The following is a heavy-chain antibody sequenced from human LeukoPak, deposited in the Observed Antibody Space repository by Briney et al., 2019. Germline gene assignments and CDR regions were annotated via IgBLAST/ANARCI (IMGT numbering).Heavy chain of an antibody. J-gene: IGHJ4*02. Sequence: ASVKVSCKASGSTFTSYGISWVRQAPGQGPEWMGWISAYNGNTNYAQKLQGRVTMTTDTSTSTAYMELRSLRSDDTAVYYCARGGGITMVRGVIIIRYYFDYWGQGTLVTVSS. CDR3: ARGGGITMVRGVIIIRYYFDY. CDR2: ISAYNGNT. D-gene: IGHD3-10*01. V-gene: IGHV1-18*01. CDR1: GSTFTSYG.